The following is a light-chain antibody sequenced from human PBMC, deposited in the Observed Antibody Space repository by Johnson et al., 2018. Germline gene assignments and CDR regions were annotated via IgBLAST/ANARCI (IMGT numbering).Light chain of an antibody. CDR3: GTWDSSLRAGNV. CDR1: SSNIGNNY. J-gene: IGLJ1*01. CDR2: ENN. Sequence: SVLTQPPSVSAAPGQKVTISCSGSSSNIGNNYVSWYQQLPGTAPKLLIYENNKRPSGIPDRFSGSKSGTSATLGLTGLHTGDEADYYCGTWDSSLRAGNVFGTGTKVTVL. V-gene: IGLV1-51*02.